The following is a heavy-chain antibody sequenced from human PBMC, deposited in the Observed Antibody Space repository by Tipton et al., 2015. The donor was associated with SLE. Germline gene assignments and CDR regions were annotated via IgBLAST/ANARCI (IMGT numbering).Heavy chain of an antibody. Sequence: LSLTCTVSGGSIDTTTYFWNWIRQPAGKGLEWIGRGFASGTTDYNPSLKSRVTMSVDTSRNQFSLKLSSVTAADTAVYYCVRELDTFDIWGQGTMVTVSS. J-gene: IGHJ3*02. CDR1: GGSIDTTTYF. V-gene: IGHV4-61*02. CDR2: GFASGTT. CDR3: VRELDTFDI.